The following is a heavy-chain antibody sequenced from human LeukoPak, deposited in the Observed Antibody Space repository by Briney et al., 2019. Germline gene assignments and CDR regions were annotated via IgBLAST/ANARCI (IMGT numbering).Heavy chain of an antibody. Sequence: GSLRLSCAASGFTFSRYAMSWVRQAPGKGLEWVSAISGSGGTTYYADSVKGRFTISRDNSKSTLYLRMNSLRAEDTAVYYCAKEDCGVDCSTFDYWGQGTLVTVSS. CDR2: ISGSGGTT. D-gene: IGHD2-21*02. CDR3: AKEDCGVDCSTFDY. CDR1: GFTFSRYA. J-gene: IGHJ4*02. V-gene: IGHV3-23*01.